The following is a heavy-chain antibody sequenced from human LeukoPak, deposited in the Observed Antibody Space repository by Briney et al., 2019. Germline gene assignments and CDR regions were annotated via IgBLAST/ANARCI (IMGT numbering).Heavy chain of an antibody. CDR2: INTNTGNP. D-gene: IGHD3-22*01. Sequence: ASEKVPCQPSGYTFTSHAINWVRQAPGPGLEWMGWINTNTGNPPYPQGFTGRSLYSMATSVSTAYLPISGLKAQDTAVYYCARGRNDCDGSSGCVGDSYMDVWGKGTTVTVSS. CDR1: GYTFTSHA. CDR3: ARGRNDCDGSSGCVGDSYMDV. J-gene: IGHJ6*03. V-gene: IGHV7-4-1*02.